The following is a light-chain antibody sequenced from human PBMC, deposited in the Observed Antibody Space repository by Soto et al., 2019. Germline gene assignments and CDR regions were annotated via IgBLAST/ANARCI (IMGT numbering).Light chain of an antibody. CDR1: QSISSW. CDR2: KAS. CDR3: QQYKGT. J-gene: IGKJ1*01. V-gene: IGKV1-5*03. Sequence: DIQMTQSPSTLSASVGDRVTITCRASQSISSWLAWYQQKPGKAPKLLIYKASTLESGVPSRFSGSGSGTEFTLTISSLQPDDFATYYCQQYKGTFGQGTKVEI.